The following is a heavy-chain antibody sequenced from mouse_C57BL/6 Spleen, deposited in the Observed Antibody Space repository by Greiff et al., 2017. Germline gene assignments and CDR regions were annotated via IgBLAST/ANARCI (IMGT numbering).Heavy chain of an antibody. CDR1: GYTFTDYY. CDR2: INPNNGGT. CDR3: ARLYRLAWFAY. D-gene: IGHD1-2*01. Sequence: EVKLQESGPELVKPGASVKISCKASGYTFTDYYMNWVKQSHGKSLEWIGDINPNNGGTSYNQKFKGKATLTVDKSSSTAYMELRSLTSEDSAVYYCARLYRLAWFAYWGQGTLVTVSA. J-gene: IGHJ3*01. V-gene: IGHV1-26*01.